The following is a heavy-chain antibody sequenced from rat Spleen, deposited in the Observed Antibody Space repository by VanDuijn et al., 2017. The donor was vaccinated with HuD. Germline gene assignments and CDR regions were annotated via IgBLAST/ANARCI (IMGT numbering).Heavy chain of an antibody. V-gene: IGHV5-17*01. CDR1: GFTFNTFG. CDR3: ARPSARYASGYSYYFEY. CDR2: ITSGGSGT. D-gene: IGHD4-3*01. J-gene: IGHJ2*01. Sequence: EVQLVESGGGLVQPGRSLKVSCAASGFTFNTFGMAWVRQAPERGLEWIATITSGGSGTYYRDSVRGRFTISRDNAKSTLYLQMDNVRSEDTATYYCARPSARYASGYSYYFEYWGQGVMVTVSS.